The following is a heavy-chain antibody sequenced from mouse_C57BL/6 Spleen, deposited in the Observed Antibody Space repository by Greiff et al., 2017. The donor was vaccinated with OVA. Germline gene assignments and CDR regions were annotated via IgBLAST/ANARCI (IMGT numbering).Heavy chain of an antibody. CDR1: GYAFSSSW. D-gene: IGHD1-1*01. J-gene: IGHJ4*01. CDR3: ARGALFITTVVATKDAMDY. CDR2: IYPGDGDT. Sequence: QVQLQQSGPELVKPGASVKISCKASGYAFSSSWMNWVKQRPGKGLEWIGRIYPGDGDTNYNGKFKGKATLTADKSSSTAYMQLSSLTSEDSAVYFCARGALFITTVVATKDAMDYWGQGTSVTVSS. V-gene: IGHV1-82*01.